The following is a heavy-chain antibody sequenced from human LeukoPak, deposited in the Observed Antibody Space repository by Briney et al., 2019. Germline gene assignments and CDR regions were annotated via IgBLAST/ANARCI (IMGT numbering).Heavy chain of an antibody. CDR3: ARIPSSGFYYGAFDI. CDR1: GVSMSTYY. J-gene: IGHJ3*02. V-gene: IGHV4-59*13. Sequence: PSEALSLTCTVSGVSMSTYYWIWIPPPPGKGLEGIGYIPYSGSTNYNPSLKSRVTISVDTSKSQFSLRLSSVTAADTAVYYCARIPSSGFYYGAFDIWGRGTMVTVSS. CDR2: IPYSGST. D-gene: IGHD3-22*01.